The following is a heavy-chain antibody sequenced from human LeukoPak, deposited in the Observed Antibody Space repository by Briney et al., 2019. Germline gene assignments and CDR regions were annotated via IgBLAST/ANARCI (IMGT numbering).Heavy chain of an antibody. CDR1: GGSISSYY. Sequence: SETLSLTCTVSGGSISSYYWSWIRQPPVKGLEWIGYIYYSGSTNYNPSLKSRVTISVDTSKNQFSLKLSSVTAADTAVYYCARQGEWLVDWGQGTLVTVSS. CDR3: ARQGEWLVD. J-gene: IGHJ4*02. V-gene: IGHV4-59*08. CDR2: IYYSGST. D-gene: IGHD6-19*01.